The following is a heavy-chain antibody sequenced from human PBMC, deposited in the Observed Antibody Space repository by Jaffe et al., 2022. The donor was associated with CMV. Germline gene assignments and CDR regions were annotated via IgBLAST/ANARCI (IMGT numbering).Heavy chain of an antibody. CDR3: ARGRSYYYGMDV. V-gene: IGHV3-9*01. J-gene: IGHJ6*02. CDR1: GFTFDDYA. Sequence: EVQLVESGGGLVQPGRSLRLSCAASGFTFDDYAIHWVRQVPGKGLEWVSGISWNGNTVGYADSVRGRFTISRDNAEKSLFLQMNSLTTEDTALYYCARGRSYYYGMDVWGQGTTVIVSS. CDR2: ISWNGNTV.